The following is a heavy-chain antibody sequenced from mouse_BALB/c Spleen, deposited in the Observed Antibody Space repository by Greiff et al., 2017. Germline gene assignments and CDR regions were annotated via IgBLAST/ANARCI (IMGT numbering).Heavy chain of an antibody. CDR3: ARTNYYGSSYWYFDV. CDR1: GFTFSSYY. D-gene: IGHD1-1*01. CDR2: INSNGGST. Sequence: EVKVEESGGGLVKLGGSLKLSCAASGFTFSSYYMSWVRQTPEKRLELVAAINSNGGSTYYPDTVKGRFTISRDNAKNTLYLQMSSLKSEDTALYYCARTNYYGSSYWYFDVWGAGTTVTVSS. V-gene: IGHV5-6-2*01. J-gene: IGHJ1*01.